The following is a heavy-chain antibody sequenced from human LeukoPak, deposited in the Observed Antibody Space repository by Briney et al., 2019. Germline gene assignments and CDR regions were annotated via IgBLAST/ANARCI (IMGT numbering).Heavy chain of an antibody. V-gene: IGHV7-4-1*02. CDR2: INTNTGNP. J-gene: IGHJ4*02. CDR3: ARDGQWPLTA. Sequence: ASVKVSCKASGYIFTSYAMNWVRQAPGQGLEWMGWINTNTGNPTYVQGSTGRFAFSLDTSVSTAYLQISSLKAEDTAVYYCARDGQWPLTAWGQGTLVTVSS. CDR1: GYIFTSYA. D-gene: IGHD6-19*01.